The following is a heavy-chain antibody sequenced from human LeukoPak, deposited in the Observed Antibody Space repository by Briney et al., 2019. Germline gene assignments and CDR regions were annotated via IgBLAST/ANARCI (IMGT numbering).Heavy chain of an antibody. CDR2: INHSGSA. Sequence: PSETLSLTCAVYGGSFSDYYWSWIRQPPGKGLEWIGEINHSGSANYNPSLESRVTVSVDTSKNQFSLRLSSVTAADTAVYYCARQEVVIMSYFDYWGQGTLVTVSS. CDR3: ARQEVVIMSYFDY. V-gene: IGHV4-34*01. CDR1: GGSFSDYY. J-gene: IGHJ4*02. D-gene: IGHD3-3*01.